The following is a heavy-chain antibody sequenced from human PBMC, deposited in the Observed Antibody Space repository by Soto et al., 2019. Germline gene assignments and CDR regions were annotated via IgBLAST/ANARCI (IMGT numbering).Heavy chain of an antibody. Sequence: LRLSCSASGFTFSSYSMNWVRQAPGKGLEWVSSISSSSSYIYYADSVKGRFTISRDNAKNSLYLQMNSLRAEDTAVYYCARTGTTNAFDIWGQGTMVTVSS. CDR2: ISSSSSYI. CDR1: GFTFSSYS. V-gene: IGHV3-21*01. D-gene: IGHD1-1*01. J-gene: IGHJ3*02. CDR3: ARTGTTNAFDI.